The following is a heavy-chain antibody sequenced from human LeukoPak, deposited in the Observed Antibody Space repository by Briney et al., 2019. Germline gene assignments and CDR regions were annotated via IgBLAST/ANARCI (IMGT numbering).Heavy chain of an antibody. D-gene: IGHD1-26*01. V-gene: IGHV4-59*01. CDR1: GGSISNYY. Sequence: SETLSLTCTVSGGSISNYYWSWIRQPPGKGLEWIGHIYYSGSTNYNPSLKSRVTISLGTSKNQFSLKLSSATAADTAVYYCARGIVRSTGAAFDIWGQGTMVIVSS. J-gene: IGHJ3*02. CDR3: ARGIVRSTGAAFDI. CDR2: IYYSGST.